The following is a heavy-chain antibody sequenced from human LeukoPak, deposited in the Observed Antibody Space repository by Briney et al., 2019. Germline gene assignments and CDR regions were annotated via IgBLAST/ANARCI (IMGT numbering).Heavy chain of an antibody. V-gene: IGHV3-53*01. J-gene: IGHJ6*03. D-gene: IGHD3-10*01. CDR3: ARDFNYGSGSNYYYYMDV. CDR2: ICSGGST. Sequence: SGGSLRLSCAASGFTFSSNYMSWVRQAPGKGLEWVSVICSGGSTYYADSVKGRFTISRDNSKNKLYLQMNSLRAEDTAVYYCARDFNYGSGSNYYYYMDVWGKGTTVTVSS. CDR1: GFTFSSNY.